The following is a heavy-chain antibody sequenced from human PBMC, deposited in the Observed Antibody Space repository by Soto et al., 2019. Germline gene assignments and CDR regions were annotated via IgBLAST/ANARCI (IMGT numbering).Heavy chain of an antibody. CDR3: ARGGLALMDV. D-gene: IGHD3-16*01. J-gene: IGHJ6*02. Sequence: ASVKVSCKASGYTFTSYAMHWVRQAPGQRLEWMGWINAGNGNTKYSQKSQGRVTITRDTSASTAHMELSSLRSEDTAVYYCARGGLALMDVWGQGTTVTVSS. CDR2: INAGNGNT. V-gene: IGHV1-3*01. CDR1: GYTFTSYA.